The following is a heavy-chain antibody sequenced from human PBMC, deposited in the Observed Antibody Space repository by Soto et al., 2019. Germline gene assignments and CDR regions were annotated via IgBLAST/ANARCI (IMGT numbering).Heavy chain of an antibody. V-gene: IGHV3-30*18. CDR2: ISYDGSNK. CDR3: AKSIVGAPDY. CDR1: GFTFSSYD. J-gene: IGHJ4*02. Sequence: RAGGSLRLSCAASGFTFSSYDMHWVRQAPGKGLEWVAVISYDGSNKYYADSVKGRFTISRDNSKNTLYLQMNSLRAEDTAVYYCAKSIVGAPDYWGQGTLVTVSS. D-gene: IGHD1-26*01.